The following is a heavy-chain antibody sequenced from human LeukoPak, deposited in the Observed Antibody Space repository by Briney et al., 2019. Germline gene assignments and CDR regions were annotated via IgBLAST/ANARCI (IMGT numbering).Heavy chain of an antibody. CDR2: MDYSGST. Sequence: PSETLSLTCSVSSGSIISSSHYWGWIRQSPGKGLEWIGSMDYSGSTYYTPSLKSRVTISVDTSKNQFSLKLSSVTAADTAVYYCARRVQDWFDPWGQGTLVAVSS. CDR1: SGSIISSSHY. D-gene: IGHD1-1*01. J-gene: IGHJ5*02. CDR3: ARRVQDWFDP. V-gene: IGHV4-39*01.